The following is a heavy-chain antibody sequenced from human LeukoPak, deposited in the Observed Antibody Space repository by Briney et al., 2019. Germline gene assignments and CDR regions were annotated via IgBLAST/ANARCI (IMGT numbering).Heavy chain of an antibody. CDR2: ISGYSGNT. J-gene: IGHJ5*02. Sequence: ASVKVSCKASGYSFNTYHITWVRQAPGQGLEWMGWISGYSGNTNYAQKFQGRVTMTTDTSTSTAYLELRSLRFDDTAVYYCARRPAYSGSYWDGFDPWGQGTLVTVSS. D-gene: IGHD1-26*01. CDR3: ARRPAYSGSYWDGFDP. CDR1: GYSFNTYH. V-gene: IGHV1-18*04.